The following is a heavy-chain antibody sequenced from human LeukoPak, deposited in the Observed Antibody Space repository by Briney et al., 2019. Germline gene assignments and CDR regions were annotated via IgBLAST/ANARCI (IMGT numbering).Heavy chain of an antibody. J-gene: IGHJ4*02. Sequence: SETLSLTCAVYGGSFSGYYWSWIRQPPGKGLEWIEEINHSGSTNNNPSLKSRVTISVDTSKNQFSLKLSSVTAADTAVYYCARGYYDILTGYFPLDYWGQGTLVTVSS. V-gene: IGHV4-34*01. D-gene: IGHD3-9*01. CDR3: ARGYYDILTGYFPLDY. CDR1: GGSFSGYY. CDR2: INHSGST.